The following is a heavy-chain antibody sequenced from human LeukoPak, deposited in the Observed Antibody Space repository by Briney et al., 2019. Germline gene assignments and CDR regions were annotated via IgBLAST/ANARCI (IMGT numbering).Heavy chain of an antibody. D-gene: IGHD3-10*01. CDR2: IKSQTDGGTT. CDR1: GFTFSNAW. CDR3: TAYYFGSGSYYNPHY. Sequence: GGSFRLSCAASGFTFSNAWMSWVRQAPGKGLEWVGRIKSQTDGGTTDYAAPVKGRFTISRDDSENTLFLQMNSLKTEDTAVYYCTAYYFGSGSYYNPHYWGQGTLVTVSS. V-gene: IGHV3-15*01. J-gene: IGHJ4*02.